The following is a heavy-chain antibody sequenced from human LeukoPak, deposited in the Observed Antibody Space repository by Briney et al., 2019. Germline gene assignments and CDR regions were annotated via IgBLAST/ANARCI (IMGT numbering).Heavy chain of an antibody. V-gene: IGHV3-74*01. CDR1: GFTFSSYW. Sequence: GGSLRLSCAASGFTFSSYWMQWVRQDPRKGLVWVSRINGDGRNIDYADSVRGRFTISRDNAKNTLYLQMNSLRAEDTAVYYCAKDWGSYSDYWGQGTLVTVSS. CDR2: INGDGRNI. D-gene: IGHD3-16*01. CDR3: AKDWGSYSDY. J-gene: IGHJ4*02.